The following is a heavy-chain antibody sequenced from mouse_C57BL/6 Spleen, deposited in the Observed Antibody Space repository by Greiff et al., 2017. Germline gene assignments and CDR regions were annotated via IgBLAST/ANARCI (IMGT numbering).Heavy chain of an antibody. D-gene: IGHD1-1*01. CDR2: IDPSDSET. V-gene: IGHV1-52*01. Sequence: QVQLQQPGAELVRPGSSVKLSCKASGYTFTSYWMHWVKQRRIQGLEWIGNIDPSDSETHYNQKFKDKATLTVDKSSSTAYMQLSSLTSEDSAVYYCAREGDSSDYFDYWGQGTTLTVSS. J-gene: IGHJ2*01. CDR1: GYTFTSYW. CDR3: AREGDSSDYFDY.